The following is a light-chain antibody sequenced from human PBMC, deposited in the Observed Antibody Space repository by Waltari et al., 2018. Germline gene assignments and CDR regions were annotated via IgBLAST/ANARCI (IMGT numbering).Light chain of an antibody. J-gene: IGKJ1*01. V-gene: IGKV4-1*01. CDR2: WAS. CDR3: QQYYSHPTT. Sequence: DIVMSQSPDSLAVSLGERVTLNCKSRQGVFWSSNNKHYLAWYQQKAGQPPRLLFYWASTRESGVPDRFSASGSGTDFTLTISSLQPEDVATYYCQQYYSHPTTFGQGTNVE. CDR1: QGVFWSSNNKHY.